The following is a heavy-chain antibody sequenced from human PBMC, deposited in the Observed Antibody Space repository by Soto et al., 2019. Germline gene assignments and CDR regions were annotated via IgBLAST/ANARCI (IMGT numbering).Heavy chain of an antibody. CDR2: MSCDGSSK. CDR1: GFTFSSYG. V-gene: IGHV3-30*03. D-gene: IGHD6-19*01. CDR3: ASHGGGWHLGPSDY. Sequence: QVQLVESGGGVVQPGRSLRLSCAASGFTFSSYGMHWVRQAPGKGLEWVAIMSCDGSSKYYADSVKGRFTISRDNSKNTLYLQMNSLRPEDTAVYCCASHGGGWHLGPSDYWGQGTLVTVSS. J-gene: IGHJ4*02.